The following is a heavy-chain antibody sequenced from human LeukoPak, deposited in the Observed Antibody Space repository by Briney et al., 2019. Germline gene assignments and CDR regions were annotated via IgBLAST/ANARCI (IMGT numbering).Heavy chain of an antibody. CDR2: IIPIFGTA. Sequence: SGKVSCKASGGTFSSYAISWVRQAPGQGLEWMGRIIPIFGTANYAQKFQGRVTITADKSTSTAYMELSSLRSEDTAVYYCAENYYYDSSGYYSWGQGTLVTVSS. CDR1: GGTFSSYA. CDR3: AENYYYDSSGYYS. J-gene: IGHJ4*02. V-gene: IGHV1-69*06. D-gene: IGHD3-22*01.